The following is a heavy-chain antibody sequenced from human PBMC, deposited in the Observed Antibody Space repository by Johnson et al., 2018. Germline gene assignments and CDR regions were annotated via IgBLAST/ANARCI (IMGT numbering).Heavy chain of an antibody. V-gene: IGHV3-72*01. CDR2: IRNKANSYST. CDR1: GFTFSDHY. Sequence: VQLVESGGGLVQPGGSLRLSCVASGFTFSDHYMDWVRQTPGKGLEWVGRIRNKANSYSTEYAASVRDRFTISGDDSKNTLYLQMSSLKIEDTALYYCARARGHCGRTSCSEYFYYGLDVWGQGTTVTVSS. CDR3: ARARGHCGRTSCSEYFYYGLDV. D-gene: IGHD2-2*01. J-gene: IGHJ6*02.